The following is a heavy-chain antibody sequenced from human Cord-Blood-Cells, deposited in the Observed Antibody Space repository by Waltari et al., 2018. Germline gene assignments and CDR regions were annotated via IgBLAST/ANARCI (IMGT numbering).Heavy chain of an antibody. V-gene: IGHV4-34*01. Sequence: QVQLQQWGAGLLKPSETLSLTCAAYGGSFSGYYWSWIRQPPGKVLEWIGEINHSGSTNYNPSLKSRVTISVDTSKNQFSLKLSSVTAADTAVYYCARGHRQLVRYFDLWGRGTLVTVSS. CDR1: GGSFSGYY. CDR2: INHSGST. J-gene: IGHJ2*01. D-gene: IGHD6-6*01. CDR3: ARGHRQLVRYFDL.